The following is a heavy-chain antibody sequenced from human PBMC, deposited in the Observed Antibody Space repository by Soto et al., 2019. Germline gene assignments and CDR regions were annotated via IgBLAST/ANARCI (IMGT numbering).Heavy chain of an antibody. J-gene: IGHJ4*02. Sequence: SETLSLTCTVSGVSIGSYYWSWIRQPPGKGLESIGYMYYSRSANYNPSLKSRVTLSVDTSTNQCSLTLSSMTAADTAVYYCALRSMAVVPEYWGQGTLVTVPQ. CDR1: GVSIGSYY. CDR3: ALRSMAVVPEY. V-gene: IGHV4-59*01. D-gene: IGHD3-22*01. CDR2: MYYSRSA.